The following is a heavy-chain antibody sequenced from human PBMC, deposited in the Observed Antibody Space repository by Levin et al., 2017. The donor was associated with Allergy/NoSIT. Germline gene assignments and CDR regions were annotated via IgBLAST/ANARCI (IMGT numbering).Heavy chain of an antibody. D-gene: IGHD6-13*01. CDR1: GFTFSSYS. Sequence: ASVKVSCAASGFTFSSYSMNWVRQAPGKGLEWVSSISSSSSYIYYADSVKGRFTISRDNAKNSLYLQMNSLRAEDTAVYYCARFRSSSWGGFDYWGQGTLVTVSS. V-gene: IGHV3-21*01. CDR2: ISSSSSYI. CDR3: ARFRSSSWGGFDY. J-gene: IGHJ4*02.